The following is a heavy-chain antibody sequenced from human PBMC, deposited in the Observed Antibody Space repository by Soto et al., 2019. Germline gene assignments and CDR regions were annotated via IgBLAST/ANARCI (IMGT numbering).Heavy chain of an antibody. V-gene: IGHV3-48*01. CDR3: ARDKSIVATITERDAFDI. CDR2: ISSSSSTI. CDR1: GFTFSSYS. J-gene: IGHJ3*02. D-gene: IGHD5-12*01. Sequence: GGSLRLSCAASGFTFSSYSMNWVRQAPGKGLEWVSYISSSSSTIYYADSVKGRFTISRDNAKNSLYLQMNSLRAEDTAVYYCARDKSIVATITERDAFDIWGQGTMVTVSS.